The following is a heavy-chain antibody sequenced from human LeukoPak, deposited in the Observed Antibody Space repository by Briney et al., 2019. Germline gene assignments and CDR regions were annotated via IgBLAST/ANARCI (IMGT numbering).Heavy chain of an antibody. J-gene: IGHJ4*02. Sequence: GGSLRLSCAASGFTFSSYAMSWVRQAPGKGLEWVSAISGSGGSTYYADSVKGRFTISRDNSKNTLYLQMNSLRAEDTAVYYCAKVLSAGYSYGPFDCWGQGTLVTVSS. CDR1: GFTFSSYA. CDR2: ISGSGGST. V-gene: IGHV3-23*01. D-gene: IGHD5-18*01. CDR3: AKVLSAGYSYGPFDC.